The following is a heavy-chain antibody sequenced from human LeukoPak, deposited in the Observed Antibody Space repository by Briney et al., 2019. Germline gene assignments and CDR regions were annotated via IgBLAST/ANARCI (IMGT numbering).Heavy chain of an antibody. J-gene: IGHJ4*02. Sequence: HPGRSLRLSCAASGFTFSSYGMHWVRQAPGKGLEWVAVISYDGSDKYSADSVKGRFTISRDNSKNTLYLQMNSLRAEDTAVYYCAKLGPAMVTWGQGTLVTVSS. CDR3: AKLGPAMVT. V-gene: IGHV3-30*18. D-gene: IGHD5-18*01. CDR2: ISYDGSDK. CDR1: GFTFSSYG.